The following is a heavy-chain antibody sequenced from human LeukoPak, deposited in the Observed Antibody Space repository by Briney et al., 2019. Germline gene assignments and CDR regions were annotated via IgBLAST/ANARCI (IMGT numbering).Heavy chain of an antibody. CDR2: IYYSGST. J-gene: IGHJ6*02. Sequence: PSETLSLTCTVSGGSISSYYWSWIRQPPGKGLEWIGYIYYSGSTNYNPSLKSRVTISVDTSKNQFSLKLSSVTAADTAVYYCARANDDYGDYGRQYYYYGMDVWGQGTTVTVSS. V-gene: IGHV4-59*01. CDR1: GGSISSYY. D-gene: IGHD4-17*01. CDR3: ARANDDYGDYGRQYYYYGMDV.